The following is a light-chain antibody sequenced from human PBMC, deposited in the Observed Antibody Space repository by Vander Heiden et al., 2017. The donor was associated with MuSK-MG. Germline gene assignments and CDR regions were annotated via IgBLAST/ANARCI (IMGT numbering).Light chain of an antibody. CDR3: SSYTTSSTLLV. Sequence: QSALTQPASVSGSPGQSITISCPGTSSDVGDYNYVSWYQQHQGKAPKLLIYEVSNRPSGVAHRFSGSKSGNTASLTISGLQAEDESDYYCSSYTTSSTLLVFGGGTKLTVL. V-gene: IGLV2-14*01. CDR1: SSDVGDYNY. CDR2: EVS. J-gene: IGLJ2*01.